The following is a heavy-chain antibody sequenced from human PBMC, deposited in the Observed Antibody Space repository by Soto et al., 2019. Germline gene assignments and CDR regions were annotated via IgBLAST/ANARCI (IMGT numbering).Heavy chain of an antibody. J-gene: IGHJ4*02. CDR3: ARYFWSGQLPFYFDQ. V-gene: IGHV1-18*01. Sequence: QVQLVQSGSEVKKPGASVKVSCKASGYTFNSYGISWVRQAPGQGLEWMGWISGYNGDTKNSEKDKGRVTMTTDTTTSTAYMELRSLISDDTAIYYCARYFWSGQLPFYFDQWGQGSLITVSS. CDR1: GYTFNSYG. D-gene: IGHD3-3*01. CDR2: ISGYNGDT.